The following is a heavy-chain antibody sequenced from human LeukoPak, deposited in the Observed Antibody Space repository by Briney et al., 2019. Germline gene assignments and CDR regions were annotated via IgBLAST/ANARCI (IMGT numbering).Heavy chain of an antibody. CDR2: IYYSGSA. D-gene: IGHD6-13*01. V-gene: IGHV4-39*07. Sequence: PSETLSLTCTVSGGSISSSSYSWGWIRQPPGKGLEWIGSIYYSGSAYYNPSLKSRVTISVDTSNNQFSLKLSSVTAADTAVYYCARGGSSWYYFDYWGQGTLVTVSS. CDR3: ARGGSSWYYFDY. J-gene: IGHJ4*02. CDR1: GGSISSSSYS.